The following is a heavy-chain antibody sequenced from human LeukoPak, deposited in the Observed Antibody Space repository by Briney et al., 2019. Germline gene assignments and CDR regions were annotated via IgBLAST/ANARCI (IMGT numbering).Heavy chain of an antibody. Sequence: SETLSLTCTVSGGSISSYYWSWIRQPAGKGLEWIGRIYTSGSTNYNPSLKSRVTMSVDTSKNQFSLKLSSVTAADTAVYYCARETMIVVVSNEGYYYYYYMDVWGKGTTVTISS. CDR1: GGSISSYY. CDR3: ARETMIVVVSNEGYYYYYYMDV. J-gene: IGHJ6*03. CDR2: IYTSGST. V-gene: IGHV4-4*07. D-gene: IGHD3-22*01.